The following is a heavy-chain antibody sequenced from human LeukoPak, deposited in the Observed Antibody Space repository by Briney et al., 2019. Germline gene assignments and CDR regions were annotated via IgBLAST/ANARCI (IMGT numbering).Heavy chain of an antibody. D-gene: IGHD1-26*01. J-gene: IGHJ6*03. CDR1: GGSISSSSYY. V-gene: IGHV4-39*01. CDR2: IYYSGST. Sequence: SETLSLTCTVSGGSISSSSYYWGWIRQPPGKGLEWIGSIYYSGSTYYNPSLKSRVTISVDTSKKQFSLKLSSVTAADTAVYYCARLGSYWDYYYYMDVWGKGTTVTVSS. CDR3: ARLGSYWDYYYYMDV.